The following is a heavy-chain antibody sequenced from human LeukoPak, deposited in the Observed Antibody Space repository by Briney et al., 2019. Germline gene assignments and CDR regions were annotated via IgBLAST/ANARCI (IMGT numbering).Heavy chain of an antibody. CDR2: INPNSCGT. J-gene: IGHJ4*02. CDR3: ASHLDYGDYYAFDY. V-gene: IGHV1-2*02. D-gene: IGHD4-17*01. Sequence: GASVKVSCKASGYTFTGYYMHWVRQATGQGLEWMGWINPNSCGTNYAQKFHGRVTMTRDTSISTAYMELSRLRSDDTAVYYCASHLDYGDYYAFDYWGQGTLVTVSS. CDR1: GYTFTGYY.